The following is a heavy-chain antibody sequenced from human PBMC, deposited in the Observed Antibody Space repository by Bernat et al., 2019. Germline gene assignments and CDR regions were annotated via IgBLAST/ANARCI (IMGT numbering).Heavy chain of an antibody. J-gene: IGHJ4*02. CDR1: GFTFGNYA. CDR3: AREVGMGRFDY. V-gene: IGHV3-33*08. CDR2: IWYDGSNE. Sequence: EQLLESGGGLVQPGGSLRLSCAASGFTFGNYAMTWVRQAPGKGLEWVAVIWYDGSNEYYADSVKGRFTISRDNSENTLYLQVNSLRAEDTAVYYCAREVGMGRFDYWGQGTLVTVSS. D-gene: IGHD1-26*01.